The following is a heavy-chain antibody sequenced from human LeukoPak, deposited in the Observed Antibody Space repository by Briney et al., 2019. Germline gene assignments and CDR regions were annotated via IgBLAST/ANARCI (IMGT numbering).Heavy chain of an antibody. V-gene: IGHV3-48*03. J-gene: IGHJ4*02. Sequence: GGSLRLSCAASGFTFSIYEMNWVRQAPGKGLEWVSSSSGSTIYYADSVKGRFTISIYNAKNSLYLQMNSLRAEDTAIYYCAREDSSGLDYWGQGTLVTVSS. D-gene: IGHD6-19*01. CDR3: AREDSSGLDY. CDR2: SSSGSTI. CDR1: GFTFSIYE.